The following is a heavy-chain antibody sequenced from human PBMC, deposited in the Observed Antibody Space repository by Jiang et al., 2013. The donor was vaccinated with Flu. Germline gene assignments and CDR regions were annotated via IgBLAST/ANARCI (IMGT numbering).Heavy chain of an antibody. J-gene: IGHJ5*02. CDR3: ARDWFGDYPEYNWFDP. Sequence: KVSCKASGGTFSSYAISWVRQAPGQGLEWMGGIIPIFGTANYAQKFQGRVTITADESTSTAYMELSSLRSEDTAVYYCARDWFGDYPEYNWFDPWGQGTLVTVSS. CDR2: IIPIFGTA. CDR1: GGTFSSYA. D-gene: IGHD3-10*01. V-gene: IGHV1-69*01.